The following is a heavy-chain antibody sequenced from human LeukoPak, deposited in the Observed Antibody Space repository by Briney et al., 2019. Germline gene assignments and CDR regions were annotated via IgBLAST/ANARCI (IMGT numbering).Heavy chain of an antibody. D-gene: IGHD3-3*01. V-gene: IGHV1-69*13. Sequence: ASVKVSCKASGGTFSSYAISWVRQAPGHGLEWMGGIIPIFGTANYAQKFQGRVTITADESTSPAYMELSSLRSEDTAVYYCARDGGAAHDFWSGYLGYYFDYWGQGTLVTVSS. CDR1: GGTFSSYA. CDR2: IIPIFGTA. J-gene: IGHJ4*02. CDR3: ARDGGAAHDFWSGYLGYYFDY.